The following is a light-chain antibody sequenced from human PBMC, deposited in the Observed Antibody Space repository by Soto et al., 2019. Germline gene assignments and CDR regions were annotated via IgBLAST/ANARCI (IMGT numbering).Light chain of an antibody. CDR2: DVS. Sequence: QSALTQPASVSGSPGQSITISCTGTSRDVGGYNYVSWYQQHPGKAPKLMIYDVSNRPSGVSNRFSGSKSGNTASLTISGLLAEDEADYYCSSYTSGSTLVFGGGTKLTVL. J-gene: IGLJ2*01. CDR1: SRDVGGYNY. CDR3: SSYTSGSTLV. V-gene: IGLV2-14*01.